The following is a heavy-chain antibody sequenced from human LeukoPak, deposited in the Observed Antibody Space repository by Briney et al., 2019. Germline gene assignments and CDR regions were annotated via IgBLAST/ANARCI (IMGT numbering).Heavy chain of an antibody. CDR2: IYSSGST. Sequence: PSETLSLTCTVSGGSISSSSYYWGWIRQPPGKGLEWIGSIYSSGSTYYNPSLKSRVTISVDTPKNQLSLKLSSVTAADTAVYFCALVRGVIVPDALDIWGQGTMGTVSS. CDR1: GGSISSSSYY. D-gene: IGHD3-10*01. J-gene: IGHJ3*02. CDR3: ALVRGVIVPDALDI. V-gene: IGHV4-39*07.